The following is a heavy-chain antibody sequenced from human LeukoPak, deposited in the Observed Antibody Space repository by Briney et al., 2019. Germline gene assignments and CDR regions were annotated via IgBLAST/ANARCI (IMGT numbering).Heavy chain of an antibody. D-gene: IGHD5-12*01. J-gene: IGHJ4*02. CDR3: ARDPTNPSGYYAYFHY. Sequence: ASVKVSCKASGYTFPNYGITWVRQAPGQGLEWMGWISAYNGDTHYVQNLQGRVTMTTDTSTSTAYMELRRLKSDDTAVYYCARDPTNPSGYYAYFHYWGQGTLSPSPQ. V-gene: IGHV1-18*01. CDR2: ISAYNGDT. CDR1: GYTFPNYG.